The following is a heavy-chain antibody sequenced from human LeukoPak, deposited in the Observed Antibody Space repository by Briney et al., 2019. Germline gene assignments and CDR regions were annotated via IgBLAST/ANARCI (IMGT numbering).Heavy chain of an antibody. J-gene: IGHJ5*02. CDR3: ASLGSSSGNCFVP. V-gene: IGHV5-51*01. Sequence: GESLKISCKGPGNSFTSYWIGWVRQMPGKGLEWMGIIYPGDSDTRYSPSFQGQVTISADKSISNAYLQWSSLKASDTAMYYCASLGSSSGNCFVPWGQGTLVTVSS. CDR2: IYPGDSDT. CDR1: GNSFTSYW. D-gene: IGHD6-6*01.